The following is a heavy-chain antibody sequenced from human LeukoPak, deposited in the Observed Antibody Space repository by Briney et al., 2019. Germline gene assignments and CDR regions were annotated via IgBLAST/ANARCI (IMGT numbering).Heavy chain of an antibody. CDR2: IYYCGST. CDR1: GWTFSGYY. Sequence: SGTLSLTCAVCGWTFSGYYWHWIRPPPAKGLEGIGVIYYCGSTHYIPSLQSRGTISVDTSKNQFSLKLSSVTAADRAVYYCARGKGIVGAITPAYYFADSGQATLVTV. J-gene: IGHJ4*02. CDR3: ARGKGIVGAITPAYYFAD. D-gene: IGHD1-26*01. V-gene: IGHV4-34*01.